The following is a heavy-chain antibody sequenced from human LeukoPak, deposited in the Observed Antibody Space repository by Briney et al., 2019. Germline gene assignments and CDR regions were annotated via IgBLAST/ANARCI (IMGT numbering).Heavy chain of an antibody. D-gene: IGHD2-15*01. CDR3: ARDGTYCSGGSCLLTFDY. Sequence: SETLSLTCTVFGGSISSSSYYWGWIRQPPGKGLEWIGSIYYSGSTYYNPSLKSRVTISVDTSKNQFSLKLSSVTAADTAVYYCARDGTYCSGGSCLLTFDYWGQGTLVTVSS. CDR1: GGSISSSSYY. V-gene: IGHV4-39*07. CDR2: IYYSGST. J-gene: IGHJ4*02.